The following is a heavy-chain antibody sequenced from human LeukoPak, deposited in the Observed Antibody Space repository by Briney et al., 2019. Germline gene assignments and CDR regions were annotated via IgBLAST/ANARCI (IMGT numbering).Heavy chain of an antibody. V-gene: IGHV1-69*13. Sequence: ASVKVSCKASGGTSISYAISWVRQAPGQGLEWMGGIIPIFGTANYAQKFQGRVTITADESTSTAYMELSSLRSEDTAVYYCAREIGYYYGSGSYYVFDPWGQGTLVTVSS. CDR1: GGTSISYA. CDR2: IIPIFGTA. CDR3: AREIGYYYGSGSYYVFDP. J-gene: IGHJ5*02. D-gene: IGHD3-10*01.